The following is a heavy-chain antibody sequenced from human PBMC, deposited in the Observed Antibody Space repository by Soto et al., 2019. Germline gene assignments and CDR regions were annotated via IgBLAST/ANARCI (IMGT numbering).Heavy chain of an antibody. CDR2: IWYDGSNK. D-gene: IGHD6-13*01. CDR3: ARDNSSSWYGQTNWFDP. CDR1: GFTFGSYG. J-gene: IGHJ5*02. V-gene: IGHV3-33*01. Sequence: QVQLVESGGGVVQPGRSLRLSCAASGFTFGSYGMHWVRQAPGKGLEWVAVIWYDGSNKYYADSVKGRFTISRDNSKNPLYLQMNSLRAEDTAVYYCARDNSSSWYGQTNWFDPWGQGTLVTVSS.